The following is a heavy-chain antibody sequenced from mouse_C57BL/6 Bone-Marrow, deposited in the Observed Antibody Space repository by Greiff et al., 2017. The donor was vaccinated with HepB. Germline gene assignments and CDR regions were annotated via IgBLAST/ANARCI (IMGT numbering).Heavy chain of an antibody. CDR3: ARSGPLTGTPYYYAMDY. CDR2: IDPNSGGT. J-gene: IGHJ4*01. Sequence: QVQLKQPGAELVKPGASVKLSCKASGYTFTSYWMHWVKQRPGRGLEWIGRIDPNSGGTKYNEKFKSKATLTVDKPSSTAYMQLSSLTSEDSAVYYCARSGPLTGTPYYYAMDYWGQGTSVTVSS. V-gene: IGHV1-72*01. D-gene: IGHD4-1*01. CDR1: GYTFTSYW.